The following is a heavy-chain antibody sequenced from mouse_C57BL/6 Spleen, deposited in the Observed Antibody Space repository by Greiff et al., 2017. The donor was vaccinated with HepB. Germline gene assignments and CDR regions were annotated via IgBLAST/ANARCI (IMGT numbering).Heavy chain of an antibody. CDR1: GYAFSSSW. J-gene: IGHJ4*01. CDR2: IYPGDGDT. V-gene: IGHV1-82*01. D-gene: IGHD2-3*01. CDR3: ARKGGYSYYAMDY. Sequence: QVQLQQSGPELVKPGASVKISCKASGYAFSSSWMNWVKQRPGKGLEWIGRIYPGDGDTNYNGKFKGKATLTADKSSSTAYMQLSSLTSEDSAVYFCARKGGYSYYAMDYWGQGTSVTVSS.